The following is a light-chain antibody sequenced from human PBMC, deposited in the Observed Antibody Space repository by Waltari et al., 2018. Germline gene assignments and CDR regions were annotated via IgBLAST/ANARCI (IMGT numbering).Light chain of an antibody. Sequence: QSALTQTPSASGSPGQSITISCTGISTDVEGYHPAFWYHQHPRKAPKLLIYEVTKRPSGVPDRFPGSKSDNPASLAVSGLQAEDEADYYCSSYAGGSSLMFGGGTKLTVL. CDR1: STDVEGYHP. CDR3: SSYAGGSSLM. J-gene: IGLJ3*02. CDR2: EVT. V-gene: IGLV2-8*01.